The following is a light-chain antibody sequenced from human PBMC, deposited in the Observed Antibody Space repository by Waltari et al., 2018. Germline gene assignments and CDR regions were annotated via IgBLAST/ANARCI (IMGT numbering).Light chain of an antibody. J-gene: IGLJ3*02. CDR1: SPRKFS. CDR2: GPD. Sequence: SSELNQDPAVSVALGQTVKITCQGDSPRKFSARWYQQRPGQAPILVLYGPDYRPSGIPGRFSGSTSGGTASLTITGAQAEDEAVYYCHSRDSTSTRVFGGGTRLTV. CDR3: HSRDSTSTRV. V-gene: IGLV3-19*01.